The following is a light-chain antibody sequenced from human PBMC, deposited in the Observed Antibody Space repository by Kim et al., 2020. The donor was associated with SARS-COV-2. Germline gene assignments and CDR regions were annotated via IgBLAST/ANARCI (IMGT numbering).Light chain of an antibody. CDR1: QSVSSN. J-gene: IGKJ2*03. V-gene: IGKV3-15*01. CDR3: QQYNNWPHS. Sequence: SVSPGERVTLSCGASQSVSSNLAWYRQIPGQAPTLRVYGASTRATGMPARFSGSGSGTEFTLTISSLQSEDFAFYYCQQYNNWPHSFGQGTKLEI. CDR2: GAS.